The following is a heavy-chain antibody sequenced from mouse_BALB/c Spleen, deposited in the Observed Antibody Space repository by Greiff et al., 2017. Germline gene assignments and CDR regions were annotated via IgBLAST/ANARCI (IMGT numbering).Heavy chain of an antibody. D-gene: IGHD1-1*01. V-gene: IGHV14-1*02. CDR1: GFNIKDYY. J-gene: IGHJ4*01. CDR2: IDPENGNT. CDR3: ARDYGRGDAMDY. Sequence: VQLKQSGAELVRPGALVKLSCQASGFNIKDYYMHWVKQRPEQGLEWIGWIDPENGNTIYDPKFQGKASITADTSSNTAYLQLSSLTSEDTAVYYCARDYGRGDAMDYWGQGTSVTVSS.